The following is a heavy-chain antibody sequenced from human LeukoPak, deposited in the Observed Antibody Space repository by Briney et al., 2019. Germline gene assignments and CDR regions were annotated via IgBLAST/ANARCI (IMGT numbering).Heavy chain of an antibody. J-gene: IGHJ4*02. V-gene: IGHV3-30*03. CDR1: GFTFSSYG. Sequence: GRSLRLSCAASGFTFSSYGMHWVRQAPGKGLVWVAVISYDGSNKYYADSVKGRFTIYRDNSKNTLYLQMNSLRAEDTAVYYCARNGLGATAPNFDYWGQGTLVTVSS. CDR3: ARNGLGATAPNFDY. CDR2: ISYDGSNK. D-gene: IGHD1-26*01.